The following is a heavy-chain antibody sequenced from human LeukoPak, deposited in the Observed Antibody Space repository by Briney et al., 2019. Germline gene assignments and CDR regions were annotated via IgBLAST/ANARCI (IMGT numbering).Heavy chain of an antibody. J-gene: IGHJ5*02. D-gene: IGHD2-2*01. CDR2: INPNSGGT. CDR1: GYTFTGYY. CDR3: ARDRGGYCSTTSCSMEWLDP. V-gene: IGHV1-2*02. Sequence: ASVKVSCKASGYTFTGYYMHWVRQAPGQGLEWMGWINPNSGGTNYAQEFQGRVTMTRDTSISTAYMELSRLRSDDTAVYCCARDRGGYCSTTSCSMEWLDPWGQGTLVTVSS.